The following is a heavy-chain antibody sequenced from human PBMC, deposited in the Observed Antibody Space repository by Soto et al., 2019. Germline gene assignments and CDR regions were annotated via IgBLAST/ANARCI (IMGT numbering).Heavy chain of an antibody. Sequence: GESLKISCNGSGYSFTSYWIGWVRHMPGKGLEWMGIIYPGDSDTRYSPSFQGQVTISADKSISTAYLQWSSLKASDTAMYYCARQPVDYYDSSGYYNYFDPWGQGTLVTVSS. CDR1: GYSFTSYW. CDR3: ARQPVDYYDSSGYYNYFDP. D-gene: IGHD3-22*01. V-gene: IGHV5-51*01. CDR2: IYPGDSDT. J-gene: IGHJ5*02.